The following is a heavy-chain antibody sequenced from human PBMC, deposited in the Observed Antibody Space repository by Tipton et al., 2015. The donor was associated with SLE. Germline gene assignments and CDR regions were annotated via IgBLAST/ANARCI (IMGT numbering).Heavy chain of an antibody. CDR2: IYASGST. Sequence: TLSLTCTVSGGSISSGSYPWSWIRKPAGKGLEWIGYIYASGSTHYNPSLKGRVTMSVDTSKNQFSLKLSSVTAADTAVYYCARDEGGPGHCSGGSCYSPYYYGMDVWGQGTTVTVSS. CDR1: GGSISSGSYP. V-gene: IGHV4-61*09. J-gene: IGHJ6*02. CDR3: ARDEGGPGHCSGGSCYSPYYYGMDV. D-gene: IGHD2-15*01.